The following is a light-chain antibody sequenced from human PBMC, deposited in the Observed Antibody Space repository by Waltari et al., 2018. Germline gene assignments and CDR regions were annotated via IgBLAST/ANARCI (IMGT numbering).Light chain of an antibody. CDR3: QQSYTTAYT. CDR1: QSISTS. J-gene: IGKJ2*01. Sequence: IQMTQSPSSLSASVGDRVTITCRASQSISTSLNLYQQIPGKAPNLLIYVASTLQSWVPSRFSGSGSGTDFSLTISSLQPEDFATYYCQQSYTTAYTFGQGTKLEIK. V-gene: IGKV1-39*01. CDR2: VAS.